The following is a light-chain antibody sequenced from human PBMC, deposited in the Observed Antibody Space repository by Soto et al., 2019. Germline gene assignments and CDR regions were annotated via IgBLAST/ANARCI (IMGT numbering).Light chain of an antibody. V-gene: IGKV1D-13*01. CDR1: QGISSA. J-gene: IGKJ3*01. Sequence: AIQLTQSPSSLSASVGDRVTITCRASQGISSALAWYQQKPGKAHKLLIYDASNLESGLPSRFSGSGSGTDFTLTISSLQPEDFATYYCQHFNNYPFTFSPGTKVDIK. CDR2: DAS. CDR3: QHFNNYPFT.